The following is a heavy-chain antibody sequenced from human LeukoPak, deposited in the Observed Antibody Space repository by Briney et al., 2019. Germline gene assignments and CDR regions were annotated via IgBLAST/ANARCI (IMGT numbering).Heavy chain of an antibody. CDR1: GYTFASYA. J-gene: IGHJ6*02. D-gene: IGHD6-13*01. Sequence: ASVKVSCKASGYTFASYAMHWLRQAPGQRLEWMGWINAGSGNTKYSQKFQGRVTITRDTSASTAYMELSSLRSEDTAVYYCARGGGIAAALPHYYYYGMDVWGQGTTVTVSS. CDR3: ARGGGIAAALPHYYYYGMDV. V-gene: IGHV1-3*01. CDR2: INAGSGNT.